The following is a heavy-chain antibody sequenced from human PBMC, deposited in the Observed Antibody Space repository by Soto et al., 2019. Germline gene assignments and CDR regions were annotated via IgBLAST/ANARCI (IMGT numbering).Heavy chain of an antibody. V-gene: IGHV4-61*01. CDR3: ARGPVMDCSGGSCYSSWFDP. Sequence: SETLSLTCTVSGGSVSSGSYYWSWIRQPPGKGLEWIGYIYYSGSTNYNPSLKSRVTISVDTSKNQFSLKPSSVTAADTAVYYCARGPVMDCSGGSCYSSWFDPWGQGTLVTVSS. D-gene: IGHD2-15*01. CDR1: GGSVSSGSYY. CDR2: IYYSGST. J-gene: IGHJ5*02.